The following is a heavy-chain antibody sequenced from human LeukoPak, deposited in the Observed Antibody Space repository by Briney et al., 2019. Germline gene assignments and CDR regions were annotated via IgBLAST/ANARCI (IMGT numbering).Heavy chain of an antibody. J-gene: IGHJ3*02. CDR3: ARTLVVVPAVGAFDI. Sequence: PGGSLRLSCAASGFTFSSYSMNWVRQAPGKGLEWVSYISSSSSTIYYVDSVKGRFTISRDNSKNTLYLQMNSLRAEDTAVYYCARTLVVVPAVGAFDIWGQGTMVTVSS. V-gene: IGHV3-48*01. D-gene: IGHD2-2*01. CDR1: GFTFSSYS. CDR2: ISSSSSTI.